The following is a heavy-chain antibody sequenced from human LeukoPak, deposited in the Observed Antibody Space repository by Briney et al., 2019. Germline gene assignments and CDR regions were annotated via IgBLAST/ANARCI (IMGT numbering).Heavy chain of an antibody. CDR1: GGTFSSYA. CDR2: IIPIFGTA. Sequence: ASVKVSCKASGGTFSSYAISWVRQAPGQGLEWMGGIIPIFGTANYAQKFQGRVTITADESTSTAYMELSSLRSEDTAVYYCATSGDYDFPSDYWGQGTLVTVSS. CDR3: ATSGDYDFPSDY. D-gene: IGHD4-17*01. J-gene: IGHJ4*02. V-gene: IGHV1-69*01.